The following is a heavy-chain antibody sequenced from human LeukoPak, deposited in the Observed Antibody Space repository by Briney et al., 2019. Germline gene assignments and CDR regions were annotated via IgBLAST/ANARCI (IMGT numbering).Heavy chain of an antibody. D-gene: IGHD4-17*01. Sequence: SETLSLTCTVSGGSISSYYWSWIRQPPGKGLEWIGSIYHSGSTYYNPSLKSRVTISVDTSKNQFSLKLSSVTAADTAVYYCARATVTSRGAFDIWGQGTMVTVSS. J-gene: IGHJ3*02. V-gene: IGHV4-59*08. CDR3: ARATVTSRGAFDI. CDR1: GGSISSYY. CDR2: IYHSGST.